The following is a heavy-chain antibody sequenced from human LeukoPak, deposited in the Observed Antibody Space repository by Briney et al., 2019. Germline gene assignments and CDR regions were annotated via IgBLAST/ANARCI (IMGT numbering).Heavy chain of an antibody. D-gene: IGHD3-22*01. CDR1: GFTFSSYA. V-gene: IGHV3-30-3*01. CDR2: ISYDGSNK. J-gene: IGHJ4*02. CDR3: ARDYDSSGYYGY. Sequence: GRSLRLSCAASGFTFSSYAMHWVRQAPGKGLEWVAVISYDGSNKYYADSVKGRFTISRDNSKNTLYLQMNSLRAEDTAVYYCARDYDSSGYYGYWGQGTLVTVSS.